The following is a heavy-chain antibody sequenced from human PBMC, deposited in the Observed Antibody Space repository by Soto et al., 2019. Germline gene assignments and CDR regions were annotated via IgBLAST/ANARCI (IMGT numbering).Heavy chain of an antibody. J-gene: IGHJ4*02. CDR3: ARDWHITMVRGVIRNNY. D-gene: IGHD3-10*01. CDR1: GYTFTSYG. Sequence: ASVKVSCKASGYTFTSYGISWVRQAPGQGLEWMGWISGYNGNTNHAQKLQGRVTMTTDTYTSTAYMELRSLRSDDTAVYYCARDWHITMVRGVIRNNYWGQGTLVTVSS. CDR2: ISGYNGNT. V-gene: IGHV1-18*01.